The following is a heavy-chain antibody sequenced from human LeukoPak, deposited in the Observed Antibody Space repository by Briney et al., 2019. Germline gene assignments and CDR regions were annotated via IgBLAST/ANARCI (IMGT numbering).Heavy chain of an antibody. J-gene: IGHJ4*02. CDR3: ARNPNWNGDY. CDR1: GFTFSSYA. V-gene: IGHV3-30*01. CDR2: ISYDGSNK. D-gene: IGHD1-1*01. Sequence: GGSLKLSCAASGFTFSSYAMHWVRQAPGKGLEWVAVISYDGSNKYYADSVKGRFTISRDNSKNTLYLQMNSLRAEDTAVYYCARNPNWNGDYWGQGTLVPVSS.